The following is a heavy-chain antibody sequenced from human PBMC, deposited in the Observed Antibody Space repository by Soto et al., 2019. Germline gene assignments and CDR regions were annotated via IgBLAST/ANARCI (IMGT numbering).Heavy chain of an antibody. Sequence: PSETLSLTCAVYGGSFSGYYWSWIRQPPGKGLEWIGEINHSGSTNYNPSLKSRVTISVDTSKNQFSLKLSSVTAADTAAYYCARGDCSGGSCYFHYYYGMDVWGQGTTVTVSS. J-gene: IGHJ6*02. D-gene: IGHD2-15*01. CDR2: INHSGST. V-gene: IGHV4-34*01. CDR1: GGSFSGYY. CDR3: ARGDCSGGSCYFHYYYGMDV.